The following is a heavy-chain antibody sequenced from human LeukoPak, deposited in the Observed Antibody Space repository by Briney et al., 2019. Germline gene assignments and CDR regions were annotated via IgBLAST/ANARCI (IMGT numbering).Heavy chain of an antibody. CDR3: GRGHWGLDY. V-gene: IGHV3-53*01. D-gene: IGHD7-27*01. J-gene: IGHJ4*02. Sequence: GGSLRLSCTVSGFTVSSNSMSWVLQAPGKGLEWVSFIYSDNTHYSDSVKGRFTISIDNSKNTLYLQMNSLKAEDTAVYYCGRGHWGLDYWGQGALVTVSS. CDR2: IYSDNT. CDR1: GFTVSSNS.